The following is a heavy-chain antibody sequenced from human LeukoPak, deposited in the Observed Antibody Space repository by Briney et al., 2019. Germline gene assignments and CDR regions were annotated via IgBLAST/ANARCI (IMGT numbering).Heavy chain of an antibody. D-gene: IGHD3-22*01. V-gene: IGHV3-23*01. Sequence: GGSLRLSCAASGFTFRSYAMSWVRQAPGKGLEWVSVVTSGGSTYYGDSVKGRFTISRDNSKNTLHLQMNSLRAEDTAVYYCANEGPYSSGYYYFDYWGQGTLVTVSS. CDR1: GFTFRSYA. J-gene: IGHJ4*02. CDR2: VTSGGST. CDR3: ANEGPYSSGYYYFDY.